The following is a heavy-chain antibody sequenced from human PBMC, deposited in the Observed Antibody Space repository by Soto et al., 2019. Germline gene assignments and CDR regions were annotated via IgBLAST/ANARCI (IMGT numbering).Heavy chain of an antibody. CDR1: GYTFTSYD. Sequence: QVQLVQSGAEVKKPGASVKVSCKASGYTFTSYDINCVRQPTGQGLEWIGWMNPNSGNTGYAQKFQGRVTMTRNTSISTAYMELSGLRSEDTAVYYCARGPPHRGSGYDLAPLPNYLGQGTLVTVSS. CDR2: MNPNSGNT. CDR3: ARGPPHRGSGYDLAPLPNY. V-gene: IGHV1-8*01. D-gene: IGHD5-12*01. J-gene: IGHJ4*02.